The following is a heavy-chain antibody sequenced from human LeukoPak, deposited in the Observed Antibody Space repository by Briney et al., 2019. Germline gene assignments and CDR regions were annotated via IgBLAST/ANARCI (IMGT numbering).Heavy chain of an antibody. CDR3: ARGDCSGTSCYFDY. J-gene: IGHJ4*02. D-gene: IGHD2-2*01. CDR2: GYYSGIT. CDR1: GGSITSYY. Sequence: SETLSLTCTVSGGSITSYYWSWIRQPPGKGLEYLGYGYYSGITNYNPSLKSRVTISVDTSKKQFSLSLSSVTAADTAIYYCARGDCSGTSCYFDYWDQGTLVTVSS. V-gene: IGHV4-59*01.